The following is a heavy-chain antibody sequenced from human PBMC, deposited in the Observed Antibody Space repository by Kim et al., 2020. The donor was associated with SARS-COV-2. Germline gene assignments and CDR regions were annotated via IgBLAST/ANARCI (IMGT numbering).Heavy chain of an antibody. CDR1: GFIFSDYY. J-gene: IGHJ3*02. Sequence: GGSLRLSCAASGFIFSDYYMSWVRQAPGKGLEWVSYMSGSGNSIYYADSVEGRFTFSRDKAKNSVTLQMINLRAEDTAVYFCARAWPVTGTIGAFDIWGQGTLVTVSS. CDR3: ARAWPVTGTIGAFDI. V-gene: IGHV3-11*01. D-gene: IGHD1-1*01. CDR2: MSGSGNSI.